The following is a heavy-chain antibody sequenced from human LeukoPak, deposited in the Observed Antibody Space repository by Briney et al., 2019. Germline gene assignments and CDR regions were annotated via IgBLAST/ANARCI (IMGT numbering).Heavy chain of an antibody. CDR3: ARALDILVVPGADNWLDP. CDR1: GGTFNNYA. CDR2: IIPIFGTT. D-gene: IGHD2-2*01. V-gene: IGHV1-69*13. Sequence: SVKVSCKASGGTFNNYAITWLRQAPGQGLEWMGGIIPIFGTTNYAQKFQGRVTINADESTDTANMELSSLRSEDTAVYYCARALDILVVPGADNWLDPWGQGTLVTVSS. J-gene: IGHJ5*02.